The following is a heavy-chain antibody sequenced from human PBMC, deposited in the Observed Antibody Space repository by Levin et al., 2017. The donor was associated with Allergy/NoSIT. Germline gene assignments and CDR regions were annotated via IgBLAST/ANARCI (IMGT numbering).Heavy chain of an antibody. CDR1: GATLTNIP. CDR2: IIPMFGKP. CDR3: AGDGDRKGSWPYDAFEF. V-gene: IGHV1-69*06. Sequence: SVKVSCKAFGATLTNIPFSGLRQPPDQGFNGMEGIIPMFGKPPYAQQFQGRVTITAAKPTSPAYLQLSGLRSEDTAVYFCAGDGDRKGSWPYDAFEFWGQGTVVAVSS. J-gene: IGHJ3*01. D-gene: IGHD6-13*01.